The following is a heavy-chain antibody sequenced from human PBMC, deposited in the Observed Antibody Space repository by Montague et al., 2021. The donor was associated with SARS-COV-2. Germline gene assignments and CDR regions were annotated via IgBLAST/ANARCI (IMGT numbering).Heavy chain of an antibody. D-gene: IGHD2-15*01. J-gene: IGHJ4*02. CDR3: ARGAGWLLAATPDFDF. Sequence: SLRLSCAASEFTFTNYWMHWVRQVPGKGLVWVSRVGRLGSDTTYADSVKGRFTISRDNAKNTLYLQMNSLRAEDTAVYYCARGAGWLLAATPDFDFWGQGTLVTVSS. CDR2: VGRLGSDT. V-gene: IGHV3-74*01. CDR1: EFTFTNYW.